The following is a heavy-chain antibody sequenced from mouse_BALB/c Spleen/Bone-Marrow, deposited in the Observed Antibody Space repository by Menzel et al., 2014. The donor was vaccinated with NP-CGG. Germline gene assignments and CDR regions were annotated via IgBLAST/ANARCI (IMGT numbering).Heavy chain of an antibody. Sequence: EVKLMESGGDLVKPGGSLKLSCAASGFTFSSYGMSWGRQTPDKRLEWVATISSGGSNTYYPDSVKGRFTISRDNAKNTLYLQMSSLKSVDTAMYYCARHQRYYAMDYWGQGTSVTVSS. CDR2: ISSGGSNT. CDR3: ARHQRYYAMDY. J-gene: IGHJ4*01. CDR1: GFTFSSYG. V-gene: IGHV5-6*01.